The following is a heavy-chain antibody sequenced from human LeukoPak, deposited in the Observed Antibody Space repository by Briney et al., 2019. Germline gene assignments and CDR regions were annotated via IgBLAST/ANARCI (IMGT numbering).Heavy chain of an antibody. V-gene: IGHV1-2*02. CDR2: INPNSGGT. CDR1: GYTFTSYG. J-gene: IGHJ4*02. Sequence: GASVKVSCKASGYTFTSYGISWVRQAPGQGLEWMGWINPNSGGTNYAQKFQGRVTMTRDTSISTAYMELSRLRSDDTAVYYCARVITISGGESGYFDYWGQGTLVTVSS. CDR3: ARVITISGGESGYFDY. D-gene: IGHD3-3*01.